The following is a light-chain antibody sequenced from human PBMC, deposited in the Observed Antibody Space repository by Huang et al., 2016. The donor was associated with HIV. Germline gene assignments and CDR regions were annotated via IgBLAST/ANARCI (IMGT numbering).Light chain of an antibody. V-gene: IGKV1-6*01. J-gene: IGKJ1*01. Sequence: AIQMTQSPSSLSASVGYRVTVTCRASQGIGNDLVWYQQKPGKAPKFLIYAASSLQVGVQSRFSGSGSGTDFTLTISSLQPEDFATYYCLQDYNDPRTFGQGTKVEIK. CDR2: AAS. CDR3: LQDYNDPRT. CDR1: QGIGND.